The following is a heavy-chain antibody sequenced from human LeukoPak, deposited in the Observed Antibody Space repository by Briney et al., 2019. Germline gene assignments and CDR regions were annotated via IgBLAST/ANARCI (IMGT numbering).Heavy chain of an antibody. CDR2: INSDGSST. J-gene: IGHJ6*03. V-gene: IGHV3-74*01. Sequence: GSLRLSCAASGFTFSSYWMHWVRQAPGKGLVWVSRINSDGSSTSYADSVKGRFTISRDNAKNTLYLQMNNLRAEDTAVYCCARGQRAHVEWSSYMDVWGKGTTVTVSS. CDR1: GFTFSSYW. D-gene: IGHD3-3*01. CDR3: ARGQRAHVEWSSYMDV.